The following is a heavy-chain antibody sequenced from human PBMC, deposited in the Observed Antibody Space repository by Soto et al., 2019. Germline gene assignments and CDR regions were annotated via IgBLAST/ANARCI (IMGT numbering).Heavy chain of an antibody. V-gene: IGHV4-31*03. CDR3: ARVWGMTPDF. CDR1: GGSISSGGYY. Sequence: QVQLQESGPGLVKPSQTLSLTCTVSGGSISSGGYYWSWIRQHPGKGLEWIGSIYYRGRTYYNPSFKSRVTRSVDTSKNQFSLKLSSVTAADTAVYYCARVWGMTPDFWGQGTLVTVSS. J-gene: IGHJ4*02. CDR2: IYYRGRT. D-gene: IGHD7-27*01.